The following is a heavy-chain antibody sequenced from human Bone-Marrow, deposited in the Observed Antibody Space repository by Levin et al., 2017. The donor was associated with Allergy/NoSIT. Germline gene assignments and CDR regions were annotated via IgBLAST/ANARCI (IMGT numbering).Heavy chain of an antibody. D-gene: IGHD2-15*01. Sequence: GGSLRLSCGASGFTFNIYPMNWVRQAPGKGLEWVSTISGSGATTYYVDSLKGRFTIPRDNSKNTFYLQMNSLRAEDPAVYYCATAGYCRGSRSSDSDYWGQGTSVTVSS. CDR2: ISGSGATT. CDR3: ATAGYCRGSRSSDSDY. V-gene: IGHV3-23*01. J-gene: IGHJ4*02. CDR1: GFTFNIYP.